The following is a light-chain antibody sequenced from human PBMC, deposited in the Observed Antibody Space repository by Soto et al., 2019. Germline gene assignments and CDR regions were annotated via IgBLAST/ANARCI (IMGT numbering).Light chain of an antibody. CDR2: STS. V-gene: IGKV3-20*01. CDR3: QQFGGSPPMYT. CDR1: QSVSSNY. J-gene: IGKJ2*01. Sequence: EIVLAQSPGTLSLSPGERATLSCRASQSVSSNYLAWYRQKPGQAPRLLIYSTSSRATGIPDRFSGSGSGTDFTLTITRLEPEDFAVYYCQQFGGSPPMYTFGQGTKVEIK.